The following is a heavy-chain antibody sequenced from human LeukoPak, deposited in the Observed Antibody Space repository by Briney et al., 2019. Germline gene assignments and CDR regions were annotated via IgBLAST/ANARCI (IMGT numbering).Heavy chain of an antibody. CDR3: ARVGSSRLWYFDL. V-gene: IGHV3-7*05. D-gene: IGHD6-13*01. CDR2: IKQDGSEK. J-gene: IGHJ2*01. CDR1: GFTFSSYW. Sequence: GGPLRLSCAASGFTFSSYWMSWVRQAPGKGLEWVANIKQDGSEKYYVDSVKGRFTISRDNAKNSLYLQMNSLRAEDTAVYYCARVGSSRLWYFDLWGRGTLVTVSS.